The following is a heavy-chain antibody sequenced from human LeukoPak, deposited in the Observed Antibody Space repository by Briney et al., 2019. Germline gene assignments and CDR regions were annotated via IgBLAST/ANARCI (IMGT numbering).Heavy chain of an antibody. CDR3: ASILLWYVYDY. J-gene: IGHJ4*02. CDR2: IGGSGGHI. Sequence: PGGSLRLSCAASGFIFNNYALNWVRLAPGKGLEWVSSIGGSGGHISYADSVNGRFTISRDNSKNTLYLQMNSLRAEDTAVYYCASILLWYVYDYWGQGTLVTVSS. V-gene: IGHV3-23*01. D-gene: IGHD3-10*01. CDR1: GFIFNNYA.